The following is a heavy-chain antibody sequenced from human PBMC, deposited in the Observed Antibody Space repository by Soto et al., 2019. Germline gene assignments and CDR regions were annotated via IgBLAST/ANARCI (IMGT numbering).Heavy chain of an antibody. D-gene: IGHD4-17*01. CDR3: ARVVSGNATYGEQDYYYRMDG. J-gene: IGHJ6*02. Sequence: EVQLVESGGGLVQPGGSLRLSCAASGFTFSSYWMSWVRQAPGKGLEWVANIKQDGTGNYYVDSVKGRFTISGYNAKNSLYLQMNGLGAADTAVYYCARVVSGNATYGEQDYYYRMDGWGQGATVAVS. V-gene: IGHV3-7*01. CDR2: IKQDGTGN. CDR1: GFTFSSYW.